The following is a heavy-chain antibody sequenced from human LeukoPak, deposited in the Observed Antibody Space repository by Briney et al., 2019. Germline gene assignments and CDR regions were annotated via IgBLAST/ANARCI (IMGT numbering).Heavy chain of an antibody. CDR2: ISAYSGNT. D-gene: IGHD3-3*01. Sequence: GASVKVSCKASGYIFTNYGISWVRQAPGQGLEWMGWISAYSGNTNYAQNLQGRVTMTTDTSTSTAYMELTSLRSDDTAVYYCARAQDDYDFWSGPFDYWGRGTLVTVSS. CDR1: GYIFTNYG. V-gene: IGHV1-18*01. J-gene: IGHJ4*02. CDR3: ARAQDDYDFWSGPFDY.